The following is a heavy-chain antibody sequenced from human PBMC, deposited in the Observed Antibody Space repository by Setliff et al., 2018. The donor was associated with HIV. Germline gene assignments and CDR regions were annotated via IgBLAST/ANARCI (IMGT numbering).Heavy chain of an antibody. J-gene: IGHJ6*03. CDR2: TYYSGST. Sequence: SETLSLTCTVSGGSISSYYWSWIRQPPGKGLEWIGYTYYSGSTNYNPSLKSRVTISVDTSKNQFSLKLSPVTAADTAVYYCARDLLGYCSSTSCHSHYMDVWGKGTTVTVSS. V-gene: IGHV4-59*01. CDR3: ARDLLGYCSSTSCHSHYMDV. CDR1: GGSISSYY. D-gene: IGHD2-2*01.